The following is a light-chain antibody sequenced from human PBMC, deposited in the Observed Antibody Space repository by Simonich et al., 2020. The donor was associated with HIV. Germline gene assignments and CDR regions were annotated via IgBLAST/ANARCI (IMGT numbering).Light chain of an antibody. CDR2: DVN. CDR3: SSYTSSTTLVL. CDR1: SSDVGGYNY. J-gene: IGLJ2*01. Sequence: QSALTQPASVSGSPGQSITISCTGTSSDVGGYNYVSWYQQPPGKAPKIMIYDVNTRPSGVSNRFSGSKSGNTASLTISGLQAEDEADYYCSSYTSSTTLVLFGGGTKLTVL. V-gene: IGLV2-14*03.